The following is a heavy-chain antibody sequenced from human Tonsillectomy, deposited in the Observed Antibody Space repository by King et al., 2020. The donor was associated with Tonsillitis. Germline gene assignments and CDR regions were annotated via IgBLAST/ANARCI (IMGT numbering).Heavy chain of an antibody. J-gene: IGHJ3*01. V-gene: IGHV1-69*01. CDR1: GGTFSSLA. CDR2: IIPTFGAP. CDR3: SRGEWGTGGVRPGID. Sequence: QLVQSGAEVKKPGSSVKVSCKTSGGTFSSLAINWVRQAPGQGLEWMGSIIPTFGAPNHAQKFQGRVSITAEEYTPTFYMELRSLTSEDTAIYYFSRGEWGTGGVRPGIDWRQGTMVTVSS. D-gene: IGHD3-16*01.